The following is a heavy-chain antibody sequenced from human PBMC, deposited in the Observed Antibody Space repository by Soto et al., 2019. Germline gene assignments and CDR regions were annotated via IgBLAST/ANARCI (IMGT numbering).Heavy chain of an antibody. J-gene: IGHJ4*02. CDR1: GGSISGHY. Sequence: SETLSLTCTVSGGSISGHYWIWIRQPPGEGMERIGYIFYSGSTTYNNNPSLKSRVTISVDTSKNQFSLRLSSVTAADTAVYYCARVGSSGWSPDYWGQGTLVTVSS. D-gene: IGHD6-19*01. CDR2: IFYSGSTTY. CDR3: ARVGSSGWSPDY. V-gene: IGHV4-59*11.